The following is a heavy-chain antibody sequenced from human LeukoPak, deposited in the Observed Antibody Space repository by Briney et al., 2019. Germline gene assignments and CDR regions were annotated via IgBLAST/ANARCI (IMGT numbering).Heavy chain of an antibody. D-gene: IGHD5-24*01. Sequence: GGSLRLSCAASGFTFSSYWMHWVRQAPGKGLVWVSRINSDGSSTSYADSVKGRFTISRDNAKNTLYLQMNSLRAEDTAVYYCAREEMATIPFDYWGQGTLVTASS. CDR1: GFTFSSYW. CDR3: AREEMATIPFDY. CDR2: INSDGSST. J-gene: IGHJ4*02. V-gene: IGHV3-74*01.